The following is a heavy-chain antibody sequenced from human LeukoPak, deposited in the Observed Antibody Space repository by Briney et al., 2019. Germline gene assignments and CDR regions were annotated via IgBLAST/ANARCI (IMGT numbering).Heavy chain of an antibody. V-gene: IGHV1-18*01. CDR2: ISAYNGNT. CDR3: ARMSVVGASYYYGMDV. J-gene: IGHJ6*02. D-gene: IGHD1-26*01. CDR1: GYTFTSYG. Sequence: ASVKVSCKASGYTFTSYGISWGRQAPGQGLEWMGWISAYNGNTNYAQKLQGRVTMTTDTSTSTAYMELRSLRSDDTAVYYCARMSVVGASYYYGMDVWGQGTTVTVSS.